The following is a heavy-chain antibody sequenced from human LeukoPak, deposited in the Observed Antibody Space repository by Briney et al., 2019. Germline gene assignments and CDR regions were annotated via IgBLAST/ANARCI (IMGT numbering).Heavy chain of an antibody. CDR2: IIPILGIA. J-gene: IGHJ6*02. D-gene: IGHD1-26*01. CDR3: ARDDIGGATDHYYYYGMDV. V-gene: IGHV1-69*04. CDR1: GGTFSSYA. Sequence: SVKVSCKASGGTFSSYAISWVRQAPGQGLEWMGRIIPILGIANYAQKFQGRVTITADKSTSTAYMELSSLRSEDTAVYYCARDDIGGATDHYYYYGMDVWGQGTTVTVSS.